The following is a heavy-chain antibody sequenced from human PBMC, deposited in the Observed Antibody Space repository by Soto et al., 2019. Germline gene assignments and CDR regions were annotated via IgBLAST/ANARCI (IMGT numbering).Heavy chain of an antibody. D-gene: IGHD3-22*01. V-gene: IGHV1-8*01. J-gene: IGHJ3*02. Sequence: GASVKVSCKASGYTFTSYDINWVQQATGQGLEWMGWMNPNSGNTGYAQKFQGRVTMTRNTSISTAYMELSSLRSEDTAVYYCARSTYYYDSPVGAFDIWGHGTMVTVSS. CDR1: GYTFTSYD. CDR3: ARSTYYYDSPVGAFDI. CDR2: MNPNSGNT.